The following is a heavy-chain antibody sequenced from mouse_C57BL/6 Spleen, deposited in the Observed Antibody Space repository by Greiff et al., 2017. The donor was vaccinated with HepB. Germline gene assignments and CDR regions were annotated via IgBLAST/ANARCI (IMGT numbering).Heavy chain of an antibody. CDR1: GFTFSSYG. CDR2: ISSGGSYT. V-gene: IGHV5-6*02. J-gene: IGHJ4*01. CDR3: ARGDFY. Sequence: EVMLVESGGDLVKPGGSLKLSCAASGFTFSSYGMSWVRQTPDKRLEWVATISSGGSYTYYPDSVKGRFTISRDNAKNTLYLQMSSLKSEDTAMYYCARGDFYCGQGTSVTVSS.